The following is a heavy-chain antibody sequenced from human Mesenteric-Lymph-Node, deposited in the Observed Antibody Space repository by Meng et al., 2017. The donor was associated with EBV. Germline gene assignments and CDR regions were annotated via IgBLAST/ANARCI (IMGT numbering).Heavy chain of an antibody. CDR3: ARRIVVVTSNWFDP. D-gene: IGHD3-22*01. CDR2: FDPEDDER. Sequence: QVQLGQSGAEVKKPGASVKVSCKVSGFTLTELSIHWVRQPPGKGLEWMGGFDPEDDERIYAQKFRGRLTMTEDTSTDTAYMELSSLKSEDTAVYYCARRIVVVTSNWFDPWGQGTLVTVSS. J-gene: IGHJ5*02. V-gene: IGHV1-24*01. CDR1: GFTLTELS.